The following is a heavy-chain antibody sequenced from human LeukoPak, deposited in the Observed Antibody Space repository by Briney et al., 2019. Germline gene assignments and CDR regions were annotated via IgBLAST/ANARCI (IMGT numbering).Heavy chain of an antibody. D-gene: IGHD6-13*01. J-gene: IGHJ4*02. CDR2: IWYDGSYK. Sequence: GGSLRLSCAASGFTFINYGMHWVRQAPGKGLDWVAVIWYDGSYKHYADSVKGRFTISRDNSKNTLYLQMNSLRAEDTAIYYCAKVVQYTASTGTGLDYWGQGTLVTVSS. V-gene: IGHV3-33*06. CDR3: AKVVQYTASTGTGLDY. CDR1: GFTFINYG.